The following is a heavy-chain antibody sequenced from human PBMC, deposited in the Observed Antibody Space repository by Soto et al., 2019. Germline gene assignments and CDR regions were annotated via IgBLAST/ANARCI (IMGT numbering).Heavy chain of an antibody. V-gene: IGHV1-18*01. CDR3: ARVYCSGGSCYSLYYYYGMDV. D-gene: IGHD2-15*01. Sequence: QVQLVQSGAEVKKPGASVKVSCKASGYTFTSYGISWVRQAPGQGLEWMGWISAYNGNTNYAQKLQGRVTMTTDTSTRTAYMELRSLRSDDTAVYYCARVYCSGGSCYSLYYYYGMDVWGQGTTVTVSS. CDR2: ISAYNGNT. J-gene: IGHJ6*02. CDR1: GYTFTSYG.